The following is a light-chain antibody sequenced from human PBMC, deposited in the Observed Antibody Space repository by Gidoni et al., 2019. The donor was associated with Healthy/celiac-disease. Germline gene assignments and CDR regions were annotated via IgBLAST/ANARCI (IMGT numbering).Light chain of an antibody. V-gene: IGLV2-14*01. CDR3: SSYTSSSTLV. CDR1: RSDVGGYNS. Sequence: QSALTQTASVSGSPGQAITLSCTGTRSDVGGYNSVSWYHQHPGKAPKLMIYEVRNRPSGVSNRFSGSKSGHTASLTISGLQAEDEADYYCSSYTSSSTLVFGGGTKLTVL. J-gene: IGLJ3*02. CDR2: EVR.